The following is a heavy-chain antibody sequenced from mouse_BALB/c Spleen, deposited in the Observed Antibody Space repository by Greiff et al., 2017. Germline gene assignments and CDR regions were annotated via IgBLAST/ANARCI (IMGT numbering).Heavy chain of an antibody. Sequence: EVQLQQSGPGLVKPSQSLSLSCSATGYSITSGYFRYLIRQLPGNKLEWMGYIRYDGSNNYNPSLKNRISITRDTSKNQFFLKLNSVTTEDTATYYCARDGDYGDAMDYWGQGTSVTVSS. D-gene: IGHD2-4*01. J-gene: IGHJ4*01. CDR1: GYSITSGYF. CDR3: ARDGDYGDAMDY. CDR2: IRYDGSN. V-gene: IGHV3-6*02.